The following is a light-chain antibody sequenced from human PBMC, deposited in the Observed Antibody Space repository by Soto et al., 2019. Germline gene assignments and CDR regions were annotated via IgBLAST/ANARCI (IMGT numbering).Light chain of an antibody. J-gene: IGKJ1*01. CDR2: GAS. CDR1: QSVSSN. Sequence: EIVLTQSPGTLSLSPGERATLSCRAIQSVSSNSLAWYQQKPGQAPRLLISGASNRATGIPARFSGSGSGTDFTLTISSLEPEDFAVYYCQQHSHWPPWTFGQGTKVDIK. V-gene: IGKV3-11*01. CDR3: QQHSHWPPWT.